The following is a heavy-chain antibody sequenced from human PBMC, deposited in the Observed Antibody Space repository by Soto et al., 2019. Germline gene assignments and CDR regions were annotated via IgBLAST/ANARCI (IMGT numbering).Heavy chain of an antibody. CDR3: ARQARDGYNPGHFQH. Sequence: QLQLQESGPGLVKPSETLSLTCTVSGGSISSSSYYWGWIRQPPGKGLEWIGSIYYSGSTYYNPSRRRRVTIAVDTSKTQFSRKLSSVTAADTAVYSCARQARDGYNPGHFQHWGQGTLVTVSS. V-gene: IGHV4-39*01. CDR2: IYYSGST. D-gene: IGHD5-12*01. J-gene: IGHJ1*01. CDR1: GGSISSSSYY.